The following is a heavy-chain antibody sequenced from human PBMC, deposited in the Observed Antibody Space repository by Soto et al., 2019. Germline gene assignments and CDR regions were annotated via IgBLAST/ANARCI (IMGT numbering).Heavy chain of an antibody. Sequence: VGSLRLSCAASGFTFSSYAMHWVRQAPGKGLEWVAVISYDGSNKYYADSVKGRFTISRDNSKNTLYLQMNSLRAEDTAVYYCARDNLAAAGSYYYYGMDVWGQGTTVTVSS. CDR1: GFTFSSYA. V-gene: IGHV3-30-3*01. CDR2: ISYDGSNK. CDR3: ARDNLAAAGSYYYYGMDV. D-gene: IGHD6-13*01. J-gene: IGHJ6*02.